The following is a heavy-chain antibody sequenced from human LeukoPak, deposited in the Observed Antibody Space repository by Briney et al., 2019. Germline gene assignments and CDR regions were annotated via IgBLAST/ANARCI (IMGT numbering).Heavy chain of an antibody. J-gene: IGHJ4*02. Sequence: GASVKVSCKASGYTFTSYDINWVRQATGQGLEWMGWMNPNSGDTVYAQKFQGRVTMTRNTSISTAYMEMNSLRSEDTAVYYCTTYAAPYSSSHWGQGTLVTVSS. CDR1: GYTFTSYD. CDR3: TTYAAPYSSSH. CDR2: MNPNSGDT. D-gene: IGHD6-6*01. V-gene: IGHV1-8*01.